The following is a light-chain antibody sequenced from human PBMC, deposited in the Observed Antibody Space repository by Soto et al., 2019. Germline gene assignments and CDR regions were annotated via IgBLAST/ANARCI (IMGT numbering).Light chain of an antibody. Sequence: AIQMTQSPSSLSAAVGDRVTITCRARQGIRNDLGLYQQKPGKAPKLLIYAASSLQSGVPSRFSGSGSGTDFTLTISSLQPEDFATYYCLQDYNYPLTFGGGTKVEIK. J-gene: IGKJ4*01. CDR3: LQDYNYPLT. CDR1: QGIRND. CDR2: AAS. V-gene: IGKV1-6*01.